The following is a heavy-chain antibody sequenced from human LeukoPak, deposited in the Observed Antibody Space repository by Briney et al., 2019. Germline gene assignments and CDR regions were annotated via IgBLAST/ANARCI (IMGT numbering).Heavy chain of an antibody. J-gene: IGHJ4*02. D-gene: IGHD4-23*01. CDR3: AKRSDYGVNGNYFDY. CDR1: GGSISSYY. CDR2: IYYSGST. V-gene: IGHV4-59*01. Sequence: SETLSLTCTVSGGSISSYYWSWIRQPPGKGLEWIGYIYYSGSTNYNPSLKSRVTISVDTSKNQFSLKLSSATAADTAVYYCAKRSDYGVNGNYFDYWGQGTPVTVSS.